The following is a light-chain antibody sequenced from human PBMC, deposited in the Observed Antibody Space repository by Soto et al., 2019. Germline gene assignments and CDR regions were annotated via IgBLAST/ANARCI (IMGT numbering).Light chain of an antibody. Sequence: QSALTQPASVSGSPGQSITISCTGTSSDVGGYNYVSWYQQHPGKAPKLMIYEVSNRPSGVYNRFSGSKSGNTASLTISGLQAEDEADYYCSSYTRSRTRWFGGGTQLIVL. CDR1: SSDVGGYNY. CDR2: EVS. V-gene: IGLV2-14*01. CDR3: SSYTRSRTRW. J-gene: IGLJ3*02.